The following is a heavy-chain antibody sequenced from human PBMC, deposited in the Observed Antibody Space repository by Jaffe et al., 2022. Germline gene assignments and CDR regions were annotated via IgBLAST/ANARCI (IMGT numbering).Heavy chain of an antibody. CDR2: IYHSGST. D-gene: IGHD3-10*01. Sequence: QVQLQESGPGLVKPSGTLSLTCAVSGGSISSSNWWSWVRQPPGKGLEWIGEIYHSGSTNYNPSLKSRVTISVDKSKNQFSLKLSSVTAADTAVYYCARVWDDYYGSGSEGYYFDYWGQGTLVTVSS. CDR3: ARVWDDYYGSGSEGYYFDY. V-gene: IGHV4-4*02. CDR1: GGSISSSNW. J-gene: IGHJ4*02.